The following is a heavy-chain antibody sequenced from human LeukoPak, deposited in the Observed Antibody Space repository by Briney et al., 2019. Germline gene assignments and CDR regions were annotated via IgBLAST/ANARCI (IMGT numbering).Heavy chain of an antibody. CDR3: ATNAVLWFGELTHPFDY. V-gene: IGHV1-24*01. CDR2: FDPEDGET. D-gene: IGHD3-10*01. J-gene: IGHJ4*02. CDR1: GYTLTELS. Sequence: ASVKVSCKVSGYTLTELSMHWVRQAPGKGLEWMGGFDPEDGETIYARKFQGRVTMTEDTSTDTAYMELSSLRSEDTAVYYCATNAVLWFGELTHPFDYWGQGTLVTVSS.